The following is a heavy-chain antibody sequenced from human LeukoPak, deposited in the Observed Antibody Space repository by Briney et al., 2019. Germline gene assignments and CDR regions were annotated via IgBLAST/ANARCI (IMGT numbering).Heavy chain of an antibody. CDR3: AGGIPAAPDDAFDI. CDR2: IYYSGST. CDR1: GGSISSGDYY. Sequence: PSETLSLTCTVSGGSISSGDYYWSWIRQPPGKGLEWIGYIYYSGSTYYNPSLKSRVTISVDTSKNQFSLKLSSVTAADTDVYYCAGGIPAAPDDAFDIWGQGTMVTVSS. D-gene: IGHD2-2*01. J-gene: IGHJ3*02. V-gene: IGHV4-30-4*08.